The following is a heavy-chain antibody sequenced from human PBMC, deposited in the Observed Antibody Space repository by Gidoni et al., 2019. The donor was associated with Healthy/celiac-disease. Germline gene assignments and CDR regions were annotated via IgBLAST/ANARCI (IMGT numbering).Heavy chain of an antibody. CDR3: ARAMSYDILTGYYTHHFDY. J-gene: IGHJ4*02. Sequence: EVQLVESGGRLVKPGGSLRLACAASGFTFSSYRMHWVRKAPGKGLELVSSISSSSSYIYYADSVKGRFTISRDNAKNSLFLQMNSLRAEDTAVYYCARAMSYDILTGYYTHHFDYWGQGTLVTVSS. D-gene: IGHD3-9*01. CDR1: GFTFSSYR. V-gene: IGHV3-21*01. CDR2: ISSSSSYI.